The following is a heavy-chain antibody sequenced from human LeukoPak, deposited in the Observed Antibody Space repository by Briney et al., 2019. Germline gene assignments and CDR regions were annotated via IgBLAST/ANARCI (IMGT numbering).Heavy chain of an antibody. Sequence: GGSLRLSCAASGFTLRSYGMHWVRQAPGKGLEWLALIWSDGSSKYYADSVRGRFTISRDNSENTLYLQMNSLRAEDSAVYYCVRDVGELPFDYWGQGTLVTVSS. CDR3: VRDVGELPFDY. CDR2: IWSDGSSK. CDR1: GFTLRSYG. V-gene: IGHV3-33*01. J-gene: IGHJ4*02. D-gene: IGHD1-7*01.